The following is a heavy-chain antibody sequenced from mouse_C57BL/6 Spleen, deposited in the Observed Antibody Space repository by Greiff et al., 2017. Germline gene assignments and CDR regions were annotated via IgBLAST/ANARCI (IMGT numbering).Heavy chain of an antibody. CDR1: GYTFTSYW. CDR2: IDPSDSYT. J-gene: IGHJ4*01. D-gene: IGHD2-5*01. Sequence: QVQLQQSGAELVRPGTSVTLSCKASGYTFTSYWMHWVKQRPGQGLEWLGVIDPSDSYTNYNQKFKGKATLTVDTSSSTAYMQLSSLTSEDAAVYYCARWNSNYAMDYGGQGTSGTVSS. V-gene: IGHV1-59*01. CDR3: ARWNSNYAMDY.